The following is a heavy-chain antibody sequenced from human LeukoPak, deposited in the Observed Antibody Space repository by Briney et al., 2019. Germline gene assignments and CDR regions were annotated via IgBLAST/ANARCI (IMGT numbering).Heavy chain of an antibody. CDR3: AGEDNSSGYRPFDI. CDR1: GYTFSGYY. V-gene: IGHV1-2*06. J-gene: IGHJ3*02. Sequence: ASVKVSCKASGYTFSGYYIHWVRQAPGQGLEWMGRINPNNGGTNYAQKFQGRVTMTRDMSMSTAYMELSRLRSDDTAVYYCAGEDNSSGYRPFDIWGQGTMVTVPP. D-gene: IGHD3-22*01. CDR2: INPNNGGT.